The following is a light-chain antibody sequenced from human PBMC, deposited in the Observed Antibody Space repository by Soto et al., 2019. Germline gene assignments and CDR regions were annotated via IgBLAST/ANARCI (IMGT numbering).Light chain of an antibody. CDR1: NIGSGI. Sequence: SYELTQPPSVSVAPGQTASITCGGDNIGSGIVHWYQQKPGQAPVLVVYDYNDRPSGIPERFSGSNSGNTATLTISRVEAGDEADYYCQVWDSSRDHPWGFGGGTKLTVL. CDR2: DYN. CDR3: QVWDSSRDHPWG. J-gene: IGLJ3*02. V-gene: IGLV3-21*02.